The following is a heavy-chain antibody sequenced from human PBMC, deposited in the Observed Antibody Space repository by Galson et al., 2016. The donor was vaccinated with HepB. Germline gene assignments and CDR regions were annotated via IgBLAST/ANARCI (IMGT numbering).Heavy chain of an antibody. V-gene: IGHV4-31*03. CDR3: ARSLDRSVEGARWFAP. CDR2: IDYSGNS. CDR1: GDSVNSRSYF. Sequence: TLSLTCTVSGDSVNSRSYFWNWIRQHPGKGLEWLGYIDYSGNSYYNPSLKTRLTISIDTSKNQFSLSLTSVTAADTAVYYCARSLDRSVEGARWFAPGGQGTLVAVSS. D-gene: IGHD1-1*01. J-gene: IGHJ5*02.